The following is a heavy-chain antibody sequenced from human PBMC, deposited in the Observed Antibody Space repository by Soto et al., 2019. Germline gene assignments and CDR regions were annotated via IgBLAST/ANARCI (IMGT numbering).Heavy chain of an antibody. Sequence: GGSLRLSCAASGFTFSSYSMNWVRQAPGKGLEWVSSISSSSSYIYYANSVKGRFTISRDNAKNSLYLQMNSLRAEDTAVYYCASSWGVSSGWADDYWGQGTLVTVSS. CDR2: ISSSSSYI. CDR3: ASSWGVSSGWADDY. J-gene: IGHJ4*02. CDR1: GFTFSSYS. D-gene: IGHD6-19*01. V-gene: IGHV3-21*01.